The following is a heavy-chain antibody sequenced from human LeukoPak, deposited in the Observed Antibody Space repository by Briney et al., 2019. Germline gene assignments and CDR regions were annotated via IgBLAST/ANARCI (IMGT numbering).Heavy chain of an antibody. Sequence: ASVKVSCKASGYTFTSSYMHWVRQAPGQGLEWMGWINPNSGGTNYAQKFQGRVTMTRDTSISTAYMELRSLKSDDTAVYYCASLKNYYDSSGYLVTDAFDIWGQGTMVTVSS. D-gene: IGHD3-22*01. CDR1: GYTFTSSY. CDR2: INPNSGGT. J-gene: IGHJ3*02. V-gene: IGHV1-2*02. CDR3: ASLKNYYDSSGYLVTDAFDI.